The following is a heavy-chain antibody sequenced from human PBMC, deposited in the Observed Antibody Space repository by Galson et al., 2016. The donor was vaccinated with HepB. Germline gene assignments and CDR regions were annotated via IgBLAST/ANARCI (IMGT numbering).Heavy chain of an antibody. J-gene: IGHJ4*02. D-gene: IGHD5-12*01. CDR2: ISGSRSYI. Sequence: SLRLSCAAFGFTLSTRYNMNWVRQAPGKGLEWVASISGSRSYIIYADSVKGRFTISRDDAKNSLYLQMNSLRVGDTAVYYCARASTWIPSLDYWGQGSLVTVSS. CDR3: ARASTWIPSLDY. V-gene: IGHV3-21*06. CDR1: GFTLSTRYN.